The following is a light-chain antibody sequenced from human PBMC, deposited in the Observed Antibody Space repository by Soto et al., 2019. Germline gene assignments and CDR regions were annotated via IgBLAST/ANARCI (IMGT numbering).Light chain of an antibody. J-gene: IGKJ1*01. V-gene: IGKV3-20*01. CDR2: GAS. CDR1: QSVSSNS. CDR3: QQYGSSADT. Sequence: EIVLTQSPGTLSLSPGERATLSCRASQSVSSNSLAWYQQKPGQAPRLLIFGASSRATGIPDRFSGSGSGKDFTLTITRLEPEDFAVYYCQQYGSSADTFGQGTKVEIK.